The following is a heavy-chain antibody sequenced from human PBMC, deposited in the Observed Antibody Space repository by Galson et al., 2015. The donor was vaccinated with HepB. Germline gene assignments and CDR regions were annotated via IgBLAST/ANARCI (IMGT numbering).Heavy chain of an antibody. Sequence: SLRLSCAASGFTVSTNYMSWVRQAPGMGLEWVSILYSSGATYYADSVKGRFTISRDNSKNTVDLQMNSLRTEDTAVYYCARIVAGYVSPEGWGQGTLVTVSS. CDR3: ARIVAGYVSPEG. J-gene: IGHJ4*02. CDR2: LYSSGAT. D-gene: IGHD6-13*01. CDR1: GFTVSTNY. V-gene: IGHV3-66*01.